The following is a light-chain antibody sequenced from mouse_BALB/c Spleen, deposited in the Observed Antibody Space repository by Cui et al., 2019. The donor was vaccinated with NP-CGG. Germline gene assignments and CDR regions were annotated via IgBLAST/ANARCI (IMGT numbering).Light chain of an antibody. CDR2: GTN. CDR3: ALWYSNHWV. CDR1: TGAVTTSNY. J-gene: IGLJ1*01. V-gene: IGLV1*01. Sequence: AVVTPESALTISPGETVTLTCRSSTGAVTTSNYANWVQEKPDHLFTGLIGGTNNRAPGVPARFSGSLIGDKAALTITGAQTEDEAIYFCALWYSNHWVFGGGTKLTVL.